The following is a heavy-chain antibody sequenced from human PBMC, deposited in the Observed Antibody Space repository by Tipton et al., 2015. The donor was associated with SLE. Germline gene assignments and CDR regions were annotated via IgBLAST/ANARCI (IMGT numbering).Heavy chain of an antibody. CDR2: AFYSGTI. CDR3: ARGLEENVSAERWFDP. J-gene: IGHJ5*02. D-gene: IGHD1-1*01. CDR1: GGSFSNDDYY. V-gene: IGHV4-61*08. Sequence: TLSLTCSVSGGSFSNDDYYWSWIRQPPGKGLEWIGYAFYSGTINYNPSLNSRATISADPSKNQFSLQLSSVTAADTAVYFCARGLEENVSAERWFDPWGQGALVTVSS.